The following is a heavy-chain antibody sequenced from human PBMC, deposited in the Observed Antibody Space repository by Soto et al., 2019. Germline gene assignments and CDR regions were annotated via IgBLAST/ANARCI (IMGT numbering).Heavy chain of an antibody. D-gene: IGHD1-1*01. CDR3: ARNPGSDYFDY. V-gene: IGHV2-26*01. Sequence: SGPTLVNPTETLTLTCTVSGFSLSNARMGVSWIRQPPGKALEWLAHIFSNDEKSYSTSLKSRLTISKDTYKSQVVLTMTNKEPVDTATYYCARNPGSDYFDYWGQGTLVTVSS. J-gene: IGHJ4*02. CDR1: GFSLSNARMG. CDR2: IFSNDEK.